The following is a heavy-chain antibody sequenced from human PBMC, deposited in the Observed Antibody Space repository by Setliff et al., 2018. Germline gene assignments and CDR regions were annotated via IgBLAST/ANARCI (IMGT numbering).Heavy chain of an antibody. CDR3: TRAEAYGFGGDY. CDR1: GASISSGTYY. Sequence: PSETLSLTCTVSGASISSGTYYWSWIRQSAGKGLEWIGRIHASGSSHYNPSLQSRVTMSGDTSKNEFSLRMTSVAAADTAVYYCTRAEAYGFGGDYWGQGILVT. CDR2: IHASGSS. V-gene: IGHV4-61*02. D-gene: IGHD3-10*01. J-gene: IGHJ4*02.